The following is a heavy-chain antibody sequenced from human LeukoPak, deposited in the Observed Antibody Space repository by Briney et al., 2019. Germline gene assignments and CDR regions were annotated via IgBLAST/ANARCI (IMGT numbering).Heavy chain of an antibody. D-gene: IGHD3-3*01. J-gene: IGHJ5*02. Sequence: SEILSLTCAVYGGSFSGYYWSWIRQPPGKGLEWIGEINHSGSTNYNPSLKSRVTISVDTSKNQFSLKLSSVTAADTAVYYCARAWAYDFWSGYYKSWGQGTLVTVSS. V-gene: IGHV4-34*01. CDR3: ARAWAYDFWSGYYKS. CDR1: GGSFSGYY. CDR2: INHSGST.